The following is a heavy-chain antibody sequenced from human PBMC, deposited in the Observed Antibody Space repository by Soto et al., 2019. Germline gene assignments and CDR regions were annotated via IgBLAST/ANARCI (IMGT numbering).Heavy chain of an antibody. CDR1: GFTFTRYS. J-gene: IGHJ4*02. CDR3: ARESEDLTSNFDY. Sequence: GGSLRLSCAASGFTFTRYSMNWVRQAPGKGLEWVSSISSTTHYIYYADSMRGRFTISRDNAKNAVYLEMNSLRAEDTAVYYCARESEDLTSNFDYWGQGTLVTSPQ. CDR2: ISSTTHYI. V-gene: IGHV3-21*06.